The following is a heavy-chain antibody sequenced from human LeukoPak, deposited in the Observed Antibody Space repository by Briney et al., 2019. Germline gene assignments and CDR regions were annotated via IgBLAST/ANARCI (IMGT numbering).Heavy chain of an antibody. J-gene: IGHJ4*02. CDR2: ISTSSSYI. V-gene: IGHV3-21*01. CDR3: ARPWSGYDYRAEFDY. Sequence: PGGSLRLSCAASGFTFSGYSMSWVRQAPGKGLEWVSSISTSSSYIYYADSVKGRFTISRDNAKNSLYLQMNSLRAEDTAVYYCARPWSGYDYRAEFDYWGQGTLVTVSS. D-gene: IGHD5-12*01. CDR1: GFTFSGYS.